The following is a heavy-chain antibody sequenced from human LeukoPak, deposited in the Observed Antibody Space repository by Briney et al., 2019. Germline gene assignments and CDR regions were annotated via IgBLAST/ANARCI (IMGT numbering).Heavy chain of an antibody. D-gene: IGHD2-2*01. J-gene: IGHJ4*02. V-gene: IGHV3-48*01. CDR2: ISSESSVV. CDR1: GFTVSSNY. CDR3: ARDSSSTGRGY. Sequence: GGSLRLSCAASGFTVSSNYMSWVRQASGKGLEWVSYISSESSVVYYADSAKGRFTISRDNAKNSLYLQMNSLRVEDTAMYYCARDSSSTGRGYWGRGTLVTVSS.